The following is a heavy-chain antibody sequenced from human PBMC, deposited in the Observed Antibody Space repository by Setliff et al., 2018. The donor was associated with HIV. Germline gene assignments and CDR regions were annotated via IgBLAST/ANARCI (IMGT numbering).Heavy chain of an antibody. CDR3: AALTTGYYFDY. V-gene: IGHV4-31*03. D-gene: IGHD4-17*01. J-gene: IGHJ4*01. CDR1: GGSISNGGYY. CDR2: IYFSGST. Sequence: SETLSLTCHVSGGSISNGGYYWSWIRQHPGTGLEWIAYIYFSGSTYYNPSLKSRVTVSLDMSKDQFSLGLSSVTAADTAVYYCAALTTGYYFDYWGQGTLVTVSS.